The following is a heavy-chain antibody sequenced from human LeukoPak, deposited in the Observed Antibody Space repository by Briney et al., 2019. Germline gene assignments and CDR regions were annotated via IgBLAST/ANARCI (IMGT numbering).Heavy chain of an antibody. J-gene: IGHJ5*02. D-gene: IGHD4-17*01. Sequence: SETLSLTCTVSGGSISSYYWSWIWQPPGKGLECIGYIYYSGSTNYNPSLKSRVTISVDTSKNQFSLRLSSVTAADTAVYHCARSTVSYPYVDHWGQGTLVTVSS. CDR1: GGSISSYY. CDR2: IYYSGST. CDR3: ARSTVSYPYVDH. V-gene: IGHV4-59*01.